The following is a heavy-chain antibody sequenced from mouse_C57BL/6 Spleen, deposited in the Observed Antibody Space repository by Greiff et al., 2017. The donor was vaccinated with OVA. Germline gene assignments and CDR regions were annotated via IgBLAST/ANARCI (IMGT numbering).Heavy chain of an antibody. CDR3: ARGEGVINTVVAPYYYAMDY. CDR1: GYTFTSYW. J-gene: IGHJ4*01. D-gene: IGHD1-1*01. V-gene: IGHV1-53*01. CDR2: INPSNGGT. Sequence: QVQLQQPGTELVKPGASVKLSCKASGYTFTSYWMHWVKQRPGQGLEWIGNINPSNGGTNYNEKFKSKATLTVDKSSSTAYMQLSSLTSEDSAVYYCARGEGVINTVVAPYYYAMDYWGQGTSVTVSS.